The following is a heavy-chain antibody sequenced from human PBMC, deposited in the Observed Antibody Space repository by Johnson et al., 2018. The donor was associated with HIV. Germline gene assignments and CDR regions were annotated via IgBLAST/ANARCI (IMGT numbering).Heavy chain of an antibody. Sequence: VQLVESGGGLVQPGGSLRLSCAASGFTFSDHYMDWVRQTPGKGLEWVGRTRNKANSYTTEYADSVKGRFTISRDNSKNTLYLQMNSLRAEDTAVYYCAKVAAAMGTDAFDIWGQGTMVTVSS. D-gene: IGHD5-18*01. CDR1: GFTFSDHY. CDR3: AKVAAAMGTDAFDI. V-gene: IGHV3-72*01. J-gene: IGHJ3*02. CDR2: TRNKANSYTT.